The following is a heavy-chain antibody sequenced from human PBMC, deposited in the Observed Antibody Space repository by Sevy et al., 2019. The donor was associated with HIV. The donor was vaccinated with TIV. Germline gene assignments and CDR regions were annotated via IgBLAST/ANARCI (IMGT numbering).Heavy chain of an antibody. CDR1: GFTFSSYE. Sequence: GGSVRLSCEASGFTFSSYEMNWVRQAPGKGLEWVSYISSSGTTIKYADSLKGRFTISRDNAKNSLYMQMNSLRAEDTAVYYCARVDANYDKGFDPWGQGTLVTVSS. V-gene: IGHV3-48*03. J-gene: IGHJ5*02. CDR2: ISSSGTTI. D-gene: IGHD3-22*01. CDR3: ARVDANYDKGFDP.